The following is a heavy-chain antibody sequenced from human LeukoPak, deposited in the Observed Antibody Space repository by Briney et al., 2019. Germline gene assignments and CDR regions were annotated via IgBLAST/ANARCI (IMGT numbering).Heavy chain of an antibody. CDR1: GGTFSSYA. Sequence: SVKVSCKASGGTFSSYAISWVRQAPGQGLEWMGGIIPIFGTANYAQKFQGRVTITADKSTSTAYMELSRVRSDDTAVYYCARFTSGYYGYFDYWGQGTLVTVSS. V-gene: IGHV1-69*06. CDR2: IIPIFGTA. D-gene: IGHD3-22*01. CDR3: ARFTSGYYGYFDY. J-gene: IGHJ4*02.